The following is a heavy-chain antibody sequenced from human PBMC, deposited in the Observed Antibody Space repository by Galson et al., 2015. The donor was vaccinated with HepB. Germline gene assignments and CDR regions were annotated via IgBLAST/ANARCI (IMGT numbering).Heavy chain of an antibody. D-gene: IGHD3-16*02. CDR3: ARVGITFGGVIVPFFDD. V-gene: IGHV1-69*13. J-gene: IGHJ4*02. Sequence: SVKVSCKASGGTFSSYAINWVRQAPGQGLEWMGGIMPNCGTANYAQKVQGRVTITADESTSTAYMELSSLRSEDTAVYYCARVGITFGGVIVPFFDDWGQGTMVTVSS. CDR1: GGTFSSYA. CDR2: IMPNCGTA.